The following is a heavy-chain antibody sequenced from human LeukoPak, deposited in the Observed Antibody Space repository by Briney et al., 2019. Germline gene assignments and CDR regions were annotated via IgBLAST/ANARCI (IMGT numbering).Heavy chain of an antibody. V-gene: IGHV1-2*02. D-gene: IGHD6-13*01. Sequence: ASVKVSCKASGYTFTGYYMHWVRQAPGQGLEWMGWINPNSGGTNYAQKFQGRVAMTRDTSISTAYMELSRLRSDDTAVYYCARDRGAAAAQEDYYYMDVWGKGTTVTVSS. CDR3: ARDRGAAAAQEDYYYMDV. CDR2: INPNSGGT. CDR1: GYTFTGYY. J-gene: IGHJ6*03.